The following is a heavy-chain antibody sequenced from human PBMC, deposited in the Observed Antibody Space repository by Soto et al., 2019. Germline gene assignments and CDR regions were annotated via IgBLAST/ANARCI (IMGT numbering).Heavy chain of an antibody. CDR1: GFTFSSYS. CDR2: ISSSSSTI. J-gene: IGHJ6*03. V-gene: IGHV3-48*01. D-gene: IGHD4-17*01. CDR3: ARDLSLAPNDYCDYSQSTVYYYYYMDV. Sequence: GGSLRLSCAASGFTFSSYSMNWVRQAPGKGLEWVSYISSSSSTIYYADSVKGRFTISRDNAKNSLYLQMNSLRAEDTAVYYCARDLSLAPNDYCDYSQSTVYYYYYMDVWGKGTTVTVSS.